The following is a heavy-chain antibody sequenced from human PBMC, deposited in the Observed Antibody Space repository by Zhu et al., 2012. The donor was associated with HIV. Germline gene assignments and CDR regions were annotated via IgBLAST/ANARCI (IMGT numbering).Heavy chain of an antibody. J-gene: IGHJ6*03. CDR3: ARLRWSNRDYYMDV. V-gene: IGHV4-38-2*01. CDR2: IYHSGST. CDR1: GYSISSGYY. Sequence: QVQLQESGPGLVKPSETLSLTCAVSGYSISSGYYWGWIRQPPGKGLEWIGSIYHSGSTYYNPSLKSRVTISVDTSKNQFSLKLSSVTAADTAVYYCARLRWSNRDYYMDVWGKGTT. D-gene: IGHD4-23*01.